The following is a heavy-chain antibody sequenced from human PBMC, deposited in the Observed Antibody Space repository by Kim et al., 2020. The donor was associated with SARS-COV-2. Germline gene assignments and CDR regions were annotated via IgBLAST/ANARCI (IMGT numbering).Heavy chain of an antibody. Sequence: GGSLRLSCAASGFTFSSYAMSWVRQAPGKGLEWVSAISGSGGNTYYADSMKGRFTISRDNSKNTLYLQMSSLRAEDTAVYYCAKSLAHSYYYYYGMDVWGQGTTVTVSS. CDR2: ISGSGGNT. V-gene: IGHV3-23*01. CDR1: GFTFSSYA. J-gene: IGHJ6*02. D-gene: IGHD2-15*01. CDR3: AKSLAHSYYYYYGMDV.